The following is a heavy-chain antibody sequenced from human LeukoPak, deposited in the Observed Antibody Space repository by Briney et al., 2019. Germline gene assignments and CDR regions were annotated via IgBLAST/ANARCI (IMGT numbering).Heavy chain of an antibody. V-gene: IGHV3-7*02. CDR3: GAQKIAPTTIFGV. Sequence: PGGSLRLSCAASGFSFSSYWMSWVRQAPGKGLEWVANIKEDGSQRHYVASVRDRFIIFRENAKNSLFLQMDSLRVEDTAVYYCGAQKIAPTTIFGVWGQGTLVTVSS. J-gene: IGHJ4*02. CDR1: GFSFSSYW. CDR2: IKEDGSQR. D-gene: IGHD3-9*01.